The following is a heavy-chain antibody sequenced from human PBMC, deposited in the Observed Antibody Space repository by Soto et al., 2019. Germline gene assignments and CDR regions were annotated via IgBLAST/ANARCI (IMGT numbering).Heavy chain of an antibody. CDR2: TSYDGSNT. CDR1: GFIFSRHG. Sequence: QGQLVESGGGVVQPGTSLRLSCAASGFIFSRHGMHWVRQAPGKGQEWVAFTSYDGSNTYYADSVKGRFTISRDNPKNTLFLQMNSLRPNDTALYFCAKDRGSYDIWSGTQRYYAMDVWGQGATVTVSS. V-gene: IGHV3-30*18. J-gene: IGHJ6*02. D-gene: IGHD3-3*01. CDR3: AKDRGSYDIWSGTQRYYAMDV.